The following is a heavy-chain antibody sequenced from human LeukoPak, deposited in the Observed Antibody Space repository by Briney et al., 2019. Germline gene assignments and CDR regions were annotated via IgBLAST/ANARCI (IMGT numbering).Heavy chain of an antibody. CDR1: GFTFSSYA. V-gene: IGHV3-23*01. Sequence: GGSLRLSCAASGFTFSSYAMSWVCQAPGKGLEWVSAISGSGGSTYYADSVKGRFTISRDNSKNTLYLQMNSLRAEDTAVYYCAKDHRAAAGKGTFDYWGQGTLVTVSS. J-gene: IGHJ4*02. CDR2: ISGSGGST. D-gene: IGHD6-13*01. CDR3: AKDHRAAAGKGTFDY.